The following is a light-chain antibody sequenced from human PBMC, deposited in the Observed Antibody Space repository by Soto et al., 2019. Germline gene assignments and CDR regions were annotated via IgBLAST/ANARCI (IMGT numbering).Light chain of an antibody. CDR2: AAS. V-gene: IGKV1D-12*01. Sequence: DIQMTQSPSSVSASVGDRVTITCRASQDISVWLAWYQQKPGKAPKLLIYAASNLQTGVPSRFSGIGSGRDCTLSIHSLQPEDFATYYCQQANSFPRTFGPGTKVDIK. CDR3: QQANSFPRT. CDR1: QDISVW. J-gene: IGKJ3*01.